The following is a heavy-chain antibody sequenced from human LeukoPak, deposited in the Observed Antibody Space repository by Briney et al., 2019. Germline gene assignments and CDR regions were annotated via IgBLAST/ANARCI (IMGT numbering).Heavy chain of an antibody. J-gene: IGHJ4*02. CDR2: INPSDRST. CDR3: ARIYCSGGSCYYGFDS. Sequence: ASVKVSCKASGYPFTTYYIHWVRQAPGQGLEWMGMINPSDRSTSYAQKFQGRVTMTRDTSTSTVYMELSSLRSEDTAVYYCARIYCSGGSCYYGFDSRGQGTLVTVSS. V-gene: IGHV1-46*01. CDR1: GYPFTTYY. D-gene: IGHD2-15*01.